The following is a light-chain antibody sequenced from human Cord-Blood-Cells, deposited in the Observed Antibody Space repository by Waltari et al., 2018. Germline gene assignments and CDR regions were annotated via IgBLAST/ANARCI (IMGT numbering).Light chain of an antibody. Sequence: DLVMPQYPDSLAVSLGERATFTCKSSQSVLYSSNNKNYFTWYQHKPGQPPKLLIYWASTRESGVPDRFSGSGSGTDFTLTISSLQAEDVAVYYCQQYYSTPLTFGGGTKVEIK. CDR2: WAS. V-gene: IGKV4-1*01. CDR1: QSVLYSSNNKNY. J-gene: IGKJ4*01. CDR3: QQYYSTPLT.